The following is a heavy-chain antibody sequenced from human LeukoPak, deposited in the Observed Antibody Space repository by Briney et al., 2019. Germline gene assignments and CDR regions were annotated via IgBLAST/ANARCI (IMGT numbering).Heavy chain of an antibody. CDR3: ARQVRGVTPSFDY. J-gene: IGHJ4*02. Sequence: KSSETLSLTCAVYGGSFSGYYWSWIRQPPGKGLEWIGEINHSGSTNYNPSLKSRVTLSVDTSKNQFSLKLSSVTAADTAVYYCARQVRGVTPSFDYWGQGTLVTVSS. D-gene: IGHD3-10*01. V-gene: IGHV4-34*01. CDR1: GGSFSGYY. CDR2: INHSGST.